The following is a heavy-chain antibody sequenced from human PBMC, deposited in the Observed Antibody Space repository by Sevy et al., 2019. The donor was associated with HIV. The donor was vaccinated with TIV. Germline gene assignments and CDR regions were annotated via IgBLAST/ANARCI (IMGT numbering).Heavy chain of an antibody. CDR3: AGENAWGRGYS. V-gene: IGHV4-59*08. J-gene: IGHJ4*02. CDR2: IYYNGHI. Sequence: SETLSLTCIVSGGSITSLYWNWIRQPPGKGLEWIANIYYNGHINYNPSLKSRVTLSLDTSKNQFSPRLSSVTAADTAMYYCAGENAWGRGYSWGQGTLVTVSS. CDR1: GGSITSLY. D-gene: IGHD1-26*01.